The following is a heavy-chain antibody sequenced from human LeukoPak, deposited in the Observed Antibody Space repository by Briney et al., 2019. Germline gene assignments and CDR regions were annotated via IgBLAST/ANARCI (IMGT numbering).Heavy chain of an antibody. D-gene: IGHD3-22*01. Sequence: GGSLRLSCAASGFTFSSYWMSWVRQAPGKGLEWVANIKQDGSEKYYVDSVKGRFTISRDNAKNSLYLQMNSLRAEDTAVYYCARDTYDSRGYVDYWGQGTLVTVSS. V-gene: IGHV3-7*01. J-gene: IGHJ4*02. CDR3: ARDTYDSRGYVDY. CDR2: IKQDGSEK. CDR1: GFTFSSYW.